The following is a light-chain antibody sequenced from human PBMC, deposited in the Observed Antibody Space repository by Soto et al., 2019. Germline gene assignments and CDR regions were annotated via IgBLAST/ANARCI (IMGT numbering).Light chain of an antibody. V-gene: IGLV1-44*01. J-gene: IGLJ2*01. CDR2: SND. CDR1: SSNIGTNT. CDR3: EAWDYSRDSAV. Sequence: QSVLTQPPSASGTPGQGVTISCSGSSSNIGTNTVNWYKQLPGTAPKLLIYSNDLRPSGVPDRFSGSKSGTSASLAISGLQSEDEADYYCEAWDYSRDSAVFSGGTKLTVL.